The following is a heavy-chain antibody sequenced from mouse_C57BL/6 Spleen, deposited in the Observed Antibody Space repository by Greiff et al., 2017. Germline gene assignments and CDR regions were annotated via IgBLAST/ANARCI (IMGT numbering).Heavy chain of an antibody. V-gene: IGHV8-8*01. D-gene: IGHD2-4*01. CDR3: ARIVYDYDEGYYAMDY. CDR1: GFSLSTFGMG. J-gene: IGHJ4*01. Sequence: QVTLKVSGPGILQPSQTLSLTCSFSGFSLSTFGMGVGWIRQPSGKGLEWLAHIWWDDDKYYNPALKSRLTISKDTSKNQVFLKIANVDTADTATYYCARIVYDYDEGYYAMDYWGQGTSVTVSS. CDR2: IWWDDDK.